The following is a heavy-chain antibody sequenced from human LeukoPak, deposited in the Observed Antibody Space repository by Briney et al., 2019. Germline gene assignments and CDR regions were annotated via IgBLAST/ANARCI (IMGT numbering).Heavy chain of an antibody. Sequence: ASVKVSCKASGYTFTGYYMHWVRQAPGQGLEWMGWINPNSGGTNYAQKFQGRVTMTRDTSISTAYMELSRLRSDDTAVFYCARSPDILTGENFDYWGQGTLVTVSS. D-gene: IGHD3-9*01. CDR2: INPNSGGT. V-gene: IGHV1-2*02. CDR1: GYTFTGYY. CDR3: ARSPDILTGENFDY. J-gene: IGHJ4*02.